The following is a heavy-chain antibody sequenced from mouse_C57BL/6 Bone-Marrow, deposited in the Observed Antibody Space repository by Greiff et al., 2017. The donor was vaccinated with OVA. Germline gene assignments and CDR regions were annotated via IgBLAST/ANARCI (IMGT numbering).Heavy chain of an antibody. CDR2: IYPGSGNI. Sequence: VQLQQSGAELVRPGASVKLSCKASGYPFTDYYISWVKQRPGQGLAWIARIYPGSGNIYYNEKFKGKATLTADKSSSTAYMQLSSLTSDDAAVYFCARAGRLRDYFDYWGQGTTLTVSS. CDR1: GYPFTDYY. D-gene: IGHD2-2*01. J-gene: IGHJ2*01. V-gene: IGHV1-76*01. CDR3: ARAGRLRDYFDY.